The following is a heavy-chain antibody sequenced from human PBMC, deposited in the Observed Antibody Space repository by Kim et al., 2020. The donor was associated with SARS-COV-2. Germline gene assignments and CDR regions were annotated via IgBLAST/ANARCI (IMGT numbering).Heavy chain of an antibody. J-gene: IGHJ4*02. D-gene: IGHD3-10*01. CDR1: GLTFSNYG. CDR3: AKAAIGRGADHDY. Sequence: GGSLRLSCAASGLTFSNYGMHWVRQAPGKGLEWVAVISYDGSNKDYADSVKGRFTISRDNSKNTLYLQMNSLRAEDTAVYYCAKAAIGRGADHDYLGQGTLVTVSS. V-gene: IGHV3-30*18. CDR2: ISYDGSNK.